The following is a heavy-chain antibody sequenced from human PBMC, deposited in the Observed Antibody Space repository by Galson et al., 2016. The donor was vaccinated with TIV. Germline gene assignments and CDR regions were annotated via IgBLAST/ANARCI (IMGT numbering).Heavy chain of an antibody. CDR1: GYSFTTFW. D-gene: IGHD3-3*01. CDR2: IYPGDSDT. CDR3: ARQGSYDFWGGHNNDYYYAMDV. V-gene: IGHV5-51*01. J-gene: IGHJ6*02. Sequence: QSGAEVKKPGESLKISCQGSGYSFTTFWVGWVRQMPGKGLEWMGVIYPGDSDTKYSPSFQGQVTISVDRSISTAYLQWKSLKASDTAIYYCARQGSYDFWGGHNNDYYYAMDVWGQGTAVVVSS.